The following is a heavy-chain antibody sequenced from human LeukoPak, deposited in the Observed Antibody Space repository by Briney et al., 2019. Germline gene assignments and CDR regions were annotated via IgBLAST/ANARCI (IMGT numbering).Heavy chain of an antibody. J-gene: IGHJ4*02. D-gene: IGHD3-9*01. Sequence: SETLSLTCTVSYRSFSGYHLCWIRQSPGKGLEWIGEINRSAVTTYNPSLKSRVTISLDTSKNQFSLRLNSVTAADTAVYYCVRHLSRYFDDYWGQGTPVTVSS. CDR2: INRSAVT. CDR1: YRSFSGYH. V-gene: IGHV4-34*01. CDR3: VRHLSRYFDDY.